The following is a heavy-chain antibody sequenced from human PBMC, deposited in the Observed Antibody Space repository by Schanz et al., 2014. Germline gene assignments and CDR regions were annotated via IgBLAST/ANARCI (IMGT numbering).Heavy chain of an antibody. CDR1: GYTFSDYG. Sequence: QVQLVQSGAEVKKPGASVKVSCKTSGYTFSDYGITWVRQAPGQGLEWVGWISPYTGNTHYFDKMEGRVTMTTDTSTSTAYMELRSLRSDDTAMYYCARGRGCTGGSCYSWFDLWGQGTLVTVAS. V-gene: IGHV1-18*01. CDR2: ISPYTGNT. CDR3: ARGRGCTGGSCYSWFDL. J-gene: IGHJ5*02. D-gene: IGHD2-15*01.